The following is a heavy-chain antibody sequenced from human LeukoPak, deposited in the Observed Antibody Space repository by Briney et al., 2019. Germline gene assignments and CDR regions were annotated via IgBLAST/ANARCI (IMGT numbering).Heavy chain of an antibody. CDR2: ISWNSGSI. J-gene: IGHJ3*02. V-gene: IGHV3-9*03. Sequence: PGGSLRLSCAASGFTFDDYAMHWVRQAPGKGLGWVSGISWNSGSIGYADSVKGRFTISRDNAKNSLYLQMNSLRAEDMALYYCAKDLKGDFWSGYSLGAFDIWGQGTMVTVSS. CDR1: GFTFDDYA. CDR3: AKDLKGDFWSGYSLGAFDI. D-gene: IGHD3-3*01.